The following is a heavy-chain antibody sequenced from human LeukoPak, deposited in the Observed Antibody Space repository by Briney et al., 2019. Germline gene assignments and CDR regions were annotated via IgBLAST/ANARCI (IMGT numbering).Heavy chain of an antibody. CDR1: GGSIRSYF. D-gene: IGHD3-10*01. Sequence: LGALSPPFPCSGGSIRSYFWSGVRAPPGEGLGGVGDIYFSGSTNYNPSLKSRVTILVDTSKNQFSLKVSSVTAADTAVYYCARDLYYYGSGSNYYYMDVWGKGTTVTVSS. V-gene: IGHV4-59*01. J-gene: IGHJ6*03. CDR3: ARDLYYYGSGSNYYYMDV. CDR2: IYFSGST.